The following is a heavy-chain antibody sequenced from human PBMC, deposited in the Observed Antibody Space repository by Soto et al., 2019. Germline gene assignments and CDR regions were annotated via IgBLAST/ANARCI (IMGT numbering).Heavy chain of an antibody. V-gene: IGHV5-10-1*01. Sequence: PGESLKISCKGSGYSFAGYWITWVRQKPGKGPEWMGRIDPSDSQTYYSPSFRGHVTISATKSITTVFLQWSSLRASDTAMYYCARQIYDSDTGPNFQYSFDSWGQGTPVTVSS. CDR3: ARQIYDSDTGPNFQYSFDS. D-gene: IGHD3-22*01. CDR2: IDPSDSQT. CDR1: GYSFAGYW. J-gene: IGHJ4*02.